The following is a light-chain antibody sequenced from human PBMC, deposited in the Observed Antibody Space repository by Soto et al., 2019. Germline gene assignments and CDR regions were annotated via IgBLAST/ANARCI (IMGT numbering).Light chain of an antibody. CDR1: SSDVGGYNY. V-gene: IGLV2-14*01. CDR2: VVS. J-gene: IGLJ1*01. CDR3: SSYRSGGTFV. Sequence: QSVLTQPASVSGSPGQSIAISCTGTSSDVGGYNYVSWHQQHPGKAPKVLISVVSNRPSGVSNRFSWSKSGNTASLTISGLQAEDEADYYCSSYRSGGTFVFGSGTKLPVL.